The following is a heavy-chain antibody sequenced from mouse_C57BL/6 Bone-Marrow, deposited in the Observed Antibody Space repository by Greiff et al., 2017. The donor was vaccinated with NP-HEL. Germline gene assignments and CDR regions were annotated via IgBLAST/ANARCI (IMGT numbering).Heavy chain of an antibody. V-gene: IGHV1-81*01. J-gene: IGHJ4*01. D-gene: IGHD1-1*01. Sequence: VQLQQSGAELARPGASVKLSCKASGYTFTSYGISWVKQRTGQGLEWIGEIYPRSGNTYYNEKFKGKATLTADKSSSTAYMELRSLTSEDSAVYFCARSGFITTVVATYYYAMDYWGQGTLVTVSS. CDR2: IYPRSGNT. CDR1: GYTFTSYG. CDR3: ARSGFITTVVATYYYAMDY.